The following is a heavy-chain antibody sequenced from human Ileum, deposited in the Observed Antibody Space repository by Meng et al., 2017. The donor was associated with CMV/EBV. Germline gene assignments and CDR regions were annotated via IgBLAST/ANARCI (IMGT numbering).Heavy chain of an antibody. J-gene: IGHJ6*02. CDR1: GYTFSTYG. CDR2: ISAHNGNT. CDR3: TRDSAQWLRVAHEAFDV. D-gene: IGHD5-12*01. V-gene: IGHV1-18*01. Sequence: ASVKVSCKASGYTFSTYGISWVRQAPGQGLEWMGWISAHNGNTNYAQKFQDRVTMTTDTSTSTVYMELRSLRSDDTAMYYCTRDSAQWLRVAHEAFDVWGQGTTVTVS.